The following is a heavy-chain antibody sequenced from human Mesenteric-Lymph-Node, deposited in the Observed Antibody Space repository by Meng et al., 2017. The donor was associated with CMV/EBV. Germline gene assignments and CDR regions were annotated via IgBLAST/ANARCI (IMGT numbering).Heavy chain of an antibody. D-gene: IGHD2-2*01. J-gene: IGHJ6*02. CDR1: GFTFDDYA. V-gene: IGHV3-9*01. Sequence: SLKISCAASGFTFDDYAMHWVRQAPGKGLEWVSVISWDSSTKGYADSVRGRFTISRDNAKNSLYLQMNSLRPEDTAVYYCARGRYQLQPDYYYYGMDVWGQGTTVTVSS. CDR2: ISWDSSTK. CDR3: ARGRYQLQPDYYYYGMDV.